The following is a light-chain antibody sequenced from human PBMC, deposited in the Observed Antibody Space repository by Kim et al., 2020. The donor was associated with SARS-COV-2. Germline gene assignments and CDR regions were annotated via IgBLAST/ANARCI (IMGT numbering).Light chain of an antibody. J-gene: IGKJ1*01. CDR2: AES. V-gene: IGKV3-15*01. CDR3: QKYTSWWT. Sequence: SVSPGETATPSCRASQRVAANLAWYHQKPGQAPRLLIYAESTRAAGVPDRFTGSGSGTEFTLTISSLQSGDVAVYYCQKYTSWWTFGQGTKVDIK. CDR1: QRVAAN.